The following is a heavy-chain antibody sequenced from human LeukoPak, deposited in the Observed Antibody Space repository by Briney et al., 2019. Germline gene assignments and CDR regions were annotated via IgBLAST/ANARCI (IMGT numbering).Heavy chain of an antibody. V-gene: IGHV3-53*01. D-gene: IGHD4-11*01. CDR2: IYSGGST. CDR1: GFTVSSNY. Sequence: GGSLRLSCAASGFTVSSNYMSWVRQAPGKGLEWVSVIYSGGSTYYADSVKGRFTISRDNSKNTLYLQMNSLRAEDTALYYCAKATDYTNAVDYWGQGTLVTVSS. CDR3: AKATDYTNAVDY. J-gene: IGHJ4*02.